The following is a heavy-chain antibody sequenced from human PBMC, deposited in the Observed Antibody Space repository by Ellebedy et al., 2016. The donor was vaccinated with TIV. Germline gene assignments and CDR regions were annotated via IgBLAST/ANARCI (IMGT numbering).Heavy chain of an antibody. Sequence: GESLKISCKGSGYSFTSYWIGWVRQMPGKGLEWMGIIYPADSDIRYSPSFQGQVTISADKSISTAYLQWSSLKASDSAMYFCARPQSLATAIDGFGIWGQGTLVTVSS. V-gene: IGHV5-51*01. J-gene: IGHJ3*02. CDR1: GYSFTSYW. CDR3: ARPQSLATAIDGFGI. CDR2: IYPADSDI. D-gene: IGHD2-21*02.